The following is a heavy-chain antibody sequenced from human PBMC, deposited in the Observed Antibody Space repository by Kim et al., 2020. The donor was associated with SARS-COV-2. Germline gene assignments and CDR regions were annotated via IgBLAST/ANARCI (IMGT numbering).Heavy chain of an antibody. D-gene: IGHD3-10*01. Sequence: GGSLRLSCAASGFSFDTYAMTWVRQAPGKGPEWVATITASGDATDYSDSVRGRFVISRDNARKMVFLQMNSLRADDTATYHCVKSTLLRGVTLAGNAFDVWGPGSLVSVSS. CDR3: VKSTLLRGVTLAGNAFDV. CDR1: GFSFDTYA. CDR2: ITASGDAT. J-gene: IGHJ3*01. V-gene: IGHV3-23*01.